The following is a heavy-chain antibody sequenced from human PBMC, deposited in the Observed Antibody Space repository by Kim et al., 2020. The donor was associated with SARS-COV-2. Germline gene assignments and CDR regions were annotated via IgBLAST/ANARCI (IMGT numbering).Heavy chain of an antibody. V-gene: IGHV3-11*03. D-gene: IGHD4-17*01. J-gene: IGHJ4*02. CDR3: ARQLSYGAAKFDY. CDR1: GFTFSDYY. Sequence: GGSLRLSCAASGFTFSDYYMSWIRQAPGKGLEWVSYISSSSSYTNYADSVKGRFTISRDNAKNSLYLQMNSLRAEDTAVYYCARQLSYGAAKFDYWGQGTLVTVSS. CDR2: ISSSSSYT.